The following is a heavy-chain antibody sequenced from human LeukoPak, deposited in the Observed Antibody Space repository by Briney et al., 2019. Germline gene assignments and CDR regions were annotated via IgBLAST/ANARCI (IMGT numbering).Heavy chain of an antibody. Sequence: GGSLRLSCAASGFTFSSYNMNWVRQAPGKGLEWVSSISSSSSYIYYADSVKGRFTISRDNAKNSLYLQMNSLRAEDTAVYYCARDQADIVVVVAAREADAFDIWGQGTMVTVSS. CDR3: ARDQADIVVVVAAREADAFDI. J-gene: IGHJ3*02. D-gene: IGHD2-15*01. CDR2: ISSSSSYI. V-gene: IGHV3-21*01. CDR1: GFTFSSYN.